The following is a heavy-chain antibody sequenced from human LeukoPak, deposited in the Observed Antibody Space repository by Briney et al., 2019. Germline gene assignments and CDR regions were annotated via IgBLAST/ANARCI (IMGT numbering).Heavy chain of an antibody. CDR3: ARRNYYYDSSGYYYPPHDAFDI. J-gene: IGHJ3*02. CDR1: GYTFTGYY. D-gene: IGHD3-22*01. Sequence: ASVKVSCKASGYTFTGYYMHWVRQAPGQGLEWMGWINPNSGGTNYAQKFQGRVTMTRDTSISTAYMELSRLRSDDTAVYYCARRNYYYDSSGYYYPPHDAFDIWGQGTMVTVSS. V-gene: IGHV1-2*02. CDR2: INPNSGGT.